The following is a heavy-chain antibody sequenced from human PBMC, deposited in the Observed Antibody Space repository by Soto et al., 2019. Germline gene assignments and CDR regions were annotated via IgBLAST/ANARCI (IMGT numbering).Heavy chain of an antibody. CDR2: MYYSGST. J-gene: IGHJ6*02. CDR1: DATVGRAASY. Sequence: SETRRLPRRVVDATVGRAASYRNWLKQTPGKPVEGIGYMYYSGSTNYKPSLKSRVTISLDTSNDQCSLKLSSVTAADTAVYYCARTRDNNRDYYYALDVWGPGTTVTVSS. V-gene: IGHV4-61*08. CDR3: ARTRDNNRDYYYALDV. D-gene: IGHD3-10*01.